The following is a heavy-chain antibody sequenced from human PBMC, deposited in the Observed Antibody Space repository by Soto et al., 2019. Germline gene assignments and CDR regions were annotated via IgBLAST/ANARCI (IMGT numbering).Heavy chain of an antibody. Sequence: PSETLSLTCTVSCGSISSSSYYWGWIRQPPGKGLEWIGSIYYSGSTYYNPSLKSRVTISVDTSKNQFSLKLSSVTAADTAVYYCARPTSSSWFDYWGQGTLVTVSS. CDR2: IYYSGST. J-gene: IGHJ4*02. CDR3: ARPTSSSWFDY. V-gene: IGHV4-39*01. CDR1: CGSISSSSYY. D-gene: IGHD6-13*01.